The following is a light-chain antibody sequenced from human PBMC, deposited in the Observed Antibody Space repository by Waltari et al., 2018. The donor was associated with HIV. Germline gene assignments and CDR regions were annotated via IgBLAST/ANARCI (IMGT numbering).Light chain of an antibody. V-gene: IGKV3-11*01. J-gene: IGKJ4*01. CDR3: QQRRDWPLT. CDR2: DAS. CDR1: ENITNY. Sequence: EIVLTQSPATLSLYPGARATLSCTSSENITNYLCGYQQRHCQAPRLLIHDASNRAPRVPDRFTGSGSEKYFTLTISSLEAEDFAVYFCQQRRDWPLTFGGGTKVEIK.